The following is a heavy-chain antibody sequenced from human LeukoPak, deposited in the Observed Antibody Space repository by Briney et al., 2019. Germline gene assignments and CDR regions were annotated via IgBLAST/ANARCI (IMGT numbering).Heavy chain of an antibody. J-gene: IGHJ4*02. CDR2: IGWNSGGI. Sequence: GGSLRLSCAASGFTFDDYAMHWVRQAPGKGLEWVSGIGWNSGGIVYADSVRGRFTISRDNAKNSLYLQMNSLGAEDTALYYCVKVTAAGFVDHWGQGTLVTVSS. CDR1: GFTFDDYA. D-gene: IGHD6-13*01. V-gene: IGHV3-9*01. CDR3: VKVTAAGFVDH.